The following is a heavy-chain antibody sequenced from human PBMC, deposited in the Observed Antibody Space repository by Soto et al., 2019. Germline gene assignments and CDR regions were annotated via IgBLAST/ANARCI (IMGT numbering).Heavy chain of an antibody. Sequence: ASVKVSCKTSGYTFTNYGISWVRQAPGQGLEWMGWISADNGNTNYALNLQGRVTMATDTSTGTSYMVLRSLTSDDTAVYYCARRGVLPDYWGQGTLVTVSS. V-gene: IGHV1-18*01. CDR1: GYTFTNYG. CDR2: ISADNGNT. CDR3: ARRGVLPDY. D-gene: IGHD3-10*01. J-gene: IGHJ4*02.